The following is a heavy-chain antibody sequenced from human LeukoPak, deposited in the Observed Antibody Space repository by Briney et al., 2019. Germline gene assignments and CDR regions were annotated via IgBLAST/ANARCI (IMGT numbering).Heavy chain of an antibody. CDR2: TYSGGST. CDR3: ARDGDCGGDCYLYGMDV. Sequence: TGGSLRLSCAASGFTVSSNYMSWVRQAPGKGLEWVSVTYSGGSTYYADSVKGRFTISRDNSKNTLYLQMNSLRAEDTAVYYCARDGDCGGDCYLYGMDVWGQGTTVTVSS. D-gene: IGHD2-21*02. J-gene: IGHJ6*02. CDR1: GFTVSSNY. V-gene: IGHV3-66*01.